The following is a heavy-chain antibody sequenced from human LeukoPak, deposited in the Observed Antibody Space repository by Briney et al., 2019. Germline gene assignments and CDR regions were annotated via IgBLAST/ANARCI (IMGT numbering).Heavy chain of an antibody. CDR1: GYTFTGYY. Sequence: ASVKVSCKASGYTFTGYYMHWVRQAPGQGLEWMGWINPNSGGTNYAQKFQGRVTMTRDTSISTAYMELSRLRSDDTAVYYCARSLGATEAFFDYWGQGTLVTVSS. CDR3: ARSLGATEAFFDY. D-gene: IGHD1-26*01. J-gene: IGHJ4*02. V-gene: IGHV1-2*02. CDR2: INPNSGGT.